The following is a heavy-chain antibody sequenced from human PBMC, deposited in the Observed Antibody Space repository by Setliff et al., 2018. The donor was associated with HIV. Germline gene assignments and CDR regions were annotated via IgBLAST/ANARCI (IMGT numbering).Heavy chain of an antibody. V-gene: IGHV5-51*01. CDR3: ARSGGPTYNYDSSGHYPDY. J-gene: IGHJ4*02. D-gene: IGHD3-22*01. CDR2: IYAGDSGI. Sequence: GESLKISCKGYGFSFTNYWIVWVRQMPGKGLEWMGIIYAGDSGIRYSPSFQGQVTISADKSISTAYLQWSSLKASDTAMYFCARSGGPTYNYDSSGHYPDYWGQGTLVTVSS. CDR1: GFSFTNYW.